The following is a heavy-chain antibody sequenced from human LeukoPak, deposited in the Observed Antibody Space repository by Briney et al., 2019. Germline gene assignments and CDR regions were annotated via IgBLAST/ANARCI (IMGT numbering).Heavy chain of an antibody. D-gene: IGHD6-13*01. CDR2: MYYNGST. CDR3: ARGIIAAALDY. V-gene: IGHV4-59*01. J-gene: IGHJ4*02. Sequence: SETLSLTCTVSGGSISSYYWSWIRQPPGKGLEWIGYMYYNGSTNYNPSLKSRVTISVDTSKNQFSLNLSSVTAADTAVYYCARGIIAAALDYWGQGTLVTVSS. CDR1: GGSISSYY.